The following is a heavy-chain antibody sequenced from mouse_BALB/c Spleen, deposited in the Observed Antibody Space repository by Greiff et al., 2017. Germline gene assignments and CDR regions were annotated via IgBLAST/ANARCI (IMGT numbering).Heavy chain of an antibody. Sequence: EVKVVESGGGLVQPGGSLRLSCATSGFTFTDYYMSWVRQPPGKALEWLGFIRNKANGYTTEYSASVKGRFTISRDNSQSILYLQMNTLRAEDSATYYCARDGGSSSFAYWGQGTLVTVSA. CDR3: ARDGGSSSFAY. J-gene: IGHJ3*01. CDR2: IRNKANGYTT. CDR1: GFTFTDYY. D-gene: IGHD1-1*01. V-gene: IGHV7-3*02.